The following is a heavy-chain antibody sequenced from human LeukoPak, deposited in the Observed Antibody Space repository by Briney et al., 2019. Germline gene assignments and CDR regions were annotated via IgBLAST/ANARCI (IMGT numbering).Heavy chain of an antibody. V-gene: IGHV1-8*03. D-gene: IGHD2-21*01. Sequence: ASVKVSCKASGYTFTSYDTNWVRQATGQGLERMGWMNPNSGNTGYAQKFQGRVTITRNTSISTAYMELSSLRSEDTAVYYCARGIYCGGDCYEDYYYMDVWGKGTTVTVSS. CDR2: MNPNSGNT. CDR1: GYTFTSYD. CDR3: ARGIYCGGDCYEDYYYMDV. J-gene: IGHJ6*03.